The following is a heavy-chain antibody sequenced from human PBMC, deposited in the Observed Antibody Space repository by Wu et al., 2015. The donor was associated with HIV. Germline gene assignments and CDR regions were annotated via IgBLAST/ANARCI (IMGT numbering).Heavy chain of an antibody. D-gene: IGHD4-17*01. CDR2: INPNSGGT. V-gene: IGHV1-2*02. Sequence: QVHLVQSGAEVKKPGASVKVSCKASGYTFTGYYMHWVRQAPGQGLEWMGWINPNSGGTNYAQKFQGRVTMTRDTSISTAYMELSRLRSDDTAVYYCARDLTYTDYGDYDGVDYWGQGTLVTVSS. CDR1: GYTFTGYY. J-gene: IGHJ4*02. CDR3: ARDLTYTDYGDYDGVDY.